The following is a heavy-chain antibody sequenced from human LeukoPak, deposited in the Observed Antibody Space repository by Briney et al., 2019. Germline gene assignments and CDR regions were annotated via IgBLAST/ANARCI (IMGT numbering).Heavy chain of an antibody. CDR1: GFTFSSYA. CDR3: AREDDSNTFDY. D-gene: IGHD3-22*01. Sequence: GGFLRLSCAASGFTFSSYAMHWVRQAPGKGLEWVAVISYDGSNKYYADSVKGRFTISRDNSKNTLYLQMNSLRAEDTAVYYCAREDDSNTFDYWGQGTLVTVSS. CDR2: ISYDGSNK. J-gene: IGHJ4*02. V-gene: IGHV3-30-3*01.